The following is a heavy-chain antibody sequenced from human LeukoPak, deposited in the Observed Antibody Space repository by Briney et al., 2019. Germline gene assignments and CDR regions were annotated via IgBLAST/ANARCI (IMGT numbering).Heavy chain of an antibody. Sequence: PSETLSLTCTVSLDSTTSNFWSWVRQPPGKGLEWIGEIHRIGSTNYNPSLQSRVTISIDRSKNQIALELSTVTAADTAVYYCAREIVGGFNPGAYWGQGTLVTVSS. CDR2: IHRIGST. V-gene: IGHV4-4*02. CDR3: AREIVGGFNPGAY. D-gene: IGHD1-14*01. CDR1: LDSTTSNF. J-gene: IGHJ4*02.